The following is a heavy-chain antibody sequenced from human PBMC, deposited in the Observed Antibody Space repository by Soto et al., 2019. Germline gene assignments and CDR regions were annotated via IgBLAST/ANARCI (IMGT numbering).Heavy chain of an antibody. CDR2: INAGNDKT. Sequence: QVQLVQSGAEVKKPGASVKVSCKASGYTFTNYAMHWVRQAPGQSLEWMGWINAGNDKTMYSQKFQDRVTITRDTSASTGYMELSSVRFEDTAVYCCARDVPGHGADYWGQGTLVTVSS. J-gene: IGHJ4*02. D-gene: IGHD4-17*01. CDR3: ARDVPGHGADY. CDR1: GYTFTNYA. V-gene: IGHV1-3*01.